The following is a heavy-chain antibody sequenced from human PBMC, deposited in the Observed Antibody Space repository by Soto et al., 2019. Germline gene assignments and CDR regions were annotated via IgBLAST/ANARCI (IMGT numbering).Heavy chain of an antibody. CDR2: ISTYNGDT. D-gene: IGHD5-12*01. CDR3: AREGVAPYYYYGMDV. J-gene: IGHJ6*02. Sequence: GASVKVSCEACGYTFSRSGISWVRQAPGQELEWMGWISTYNGDTNYAQTFQGRVTMTTDTSTSTVHMEVRSLRSDDTAVYYCAREGVAPYYYYGMDVWGQGTPVTVSS. CDR1: GYTFSRSG. V-gene: IGHV1-18*01.